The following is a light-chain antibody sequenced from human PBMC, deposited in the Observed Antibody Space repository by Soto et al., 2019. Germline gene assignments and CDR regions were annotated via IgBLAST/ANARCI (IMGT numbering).Light chain of an antibody. V-gene: IGKV1-5*01. CDR3: QQSYSNPWT. CDR2: DAS. CDR1: QTVGSW. Sequence: DTEMTQSPATLSASVGDRATLSCRASQTVGSWVAWYQQKPGKAPKLLIYDASSMASGVPSRFSGSGSGTDFTLTISSLQPDDFATYYCQQSYSNPWTFGQGTKVDIK. J-gene: IGKJ1*01.